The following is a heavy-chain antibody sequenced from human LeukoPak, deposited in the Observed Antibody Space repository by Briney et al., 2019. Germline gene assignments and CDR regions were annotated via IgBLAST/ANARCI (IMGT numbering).Heavy chain of an antibody. D-gene: IGHD3-22*01. CDR1: GFTFSSYA. CDR3: AKAAYYYDSSGYYKSFGWFDP. Sequence: GGSLRLSCAASGFTFSSYAMSWVRQAPGKGLEWVSAISGSGGSTYYADSVKGRFTISRDNSKNTLYLQMNSLRAEDTAVYYCAKAAYYYDSSGYYKSFGWFDPWGQGTLVTVSS. J-gene: IGHJ5*02. CDR2: ISGSGGST. V-gene: IGHV3-23*01.